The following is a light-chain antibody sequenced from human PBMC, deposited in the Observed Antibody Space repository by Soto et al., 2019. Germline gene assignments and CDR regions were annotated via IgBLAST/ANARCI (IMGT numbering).Light chain of an antibody. J-gene: IGKJ1*01. CDR3: HQYDSGT. CDR2: GAS. Sequence: EIVLTQSPGILSLSPGERATLSCRANDILSSGFLAWYQQRRGQAPRLLIYGASTRATGIPDRFSGGGSETDFILTIIRVEAEDFAVYYCHQYDSGTFGQGTKVDIK. CDR1: DILSSGF. V-gene: IGKV3-20*01.